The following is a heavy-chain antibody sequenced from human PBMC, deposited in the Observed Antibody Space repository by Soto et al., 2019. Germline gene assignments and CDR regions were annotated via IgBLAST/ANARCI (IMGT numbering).Heavy chain of an antibody. V-gene: IGHV3-23*01. CDR1: GFTFSSYA. Sequence: GGSLRLSCAASGFTFSSYAMSWVRQAPGKGLEWVSAISGSGGSTYYADSVKGRFTISRDNSKNTLYLQMNSLRAEDTAVYYCAKCTAPRLNDYYYYGMDVWGQGTTVTVSS. J-gene: IGHJ6*02. CDR3: AKCTAPRLNDYYYYGMDV. D-gene: IGHD6-25*01. CDR2: ISGSGGST.